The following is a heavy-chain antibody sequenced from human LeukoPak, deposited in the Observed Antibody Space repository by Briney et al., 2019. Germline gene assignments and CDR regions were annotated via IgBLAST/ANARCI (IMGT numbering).Heavy chain of an antibody. J-gene: IGHJ4*02. CDR2: ISGSGGST. Sequence: GGSLRLSCAASGFTFSSYAMSWVRQAPGKGLEWVSAISGSGGSTYYADSVKGRLTISRDNSKNTLYLQMNSLRAEDTAVYYCAKDPDYGGKGNYYFDYWGQGTLVTVSS. CDR3: AKDPDYGGKGNYYFDY. CDR1: GFTFSSYA. D-gene: IGHD4-23*01. V-gene: IGHV3-23*01.